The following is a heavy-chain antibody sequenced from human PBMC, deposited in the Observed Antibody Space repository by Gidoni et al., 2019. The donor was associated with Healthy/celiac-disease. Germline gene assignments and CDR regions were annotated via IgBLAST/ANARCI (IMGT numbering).Heavy chain of an antibody. CDR1: GYTCTGYY. CDR3: ARLGFITYGDYDPIDY. J-gene: IGHJ4*02. D-gene: IGHD4-17*01. CDR2: IKPNSGCT. V-gene: IGHV1-2*02. Sequence: QVQLVQSGPEVKKPGASVQVSCKASGYTCTGYYMPWVRQATGQGLEWMGWIKPNSGCTNYAQKFQGRVPMTRDTSISTAYMELSRLRSDDTAVYYCARLGFITYGDYDPIDYWGQGTLVTVSS.